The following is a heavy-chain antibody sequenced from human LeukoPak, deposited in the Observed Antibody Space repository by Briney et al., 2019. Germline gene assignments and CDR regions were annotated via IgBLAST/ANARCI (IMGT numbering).Heavy chain of an antibody. CDR3: ARDRGSYYGYFDY. CDR2: INWNGGST. Sequence: SGGSLRLSCAASGFTFSSYGMSWVRQAPGKGLEWVSGINWNGGSTGYADSVKGRFTISRDNAKNSLYLQMNSLRAEDTALYYCARDRGSYYGYFDYWGQGTLVTVSS. J-gene: IGHJ4*02. CDR1: GFTFSSYG. D-gene: IGHD1-26*01. V-gene: IGHV3-20*04.